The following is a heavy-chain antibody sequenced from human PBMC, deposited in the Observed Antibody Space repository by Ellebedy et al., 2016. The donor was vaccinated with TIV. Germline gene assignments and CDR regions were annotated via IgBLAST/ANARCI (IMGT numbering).Heavy chain of an antibody. J-gene: IGHJ4*02. CDR1: GFTFSSYG. Sequence: GESLKISXAASGFTFSSYGMHWVRQAPGKGLEWVAVISYDGSNKYYADSVKGRFTISRDNSKNTLYLQMNSLRAEDTAVYYCAKKGAAAGPPNDYWGQGTLVTVSS. CDR3: AKKGAAAGPPNDY. CDR2: ISYDGSNK. V-gene: IGHV3-30*18. D-gene: IGHD6-13*01.